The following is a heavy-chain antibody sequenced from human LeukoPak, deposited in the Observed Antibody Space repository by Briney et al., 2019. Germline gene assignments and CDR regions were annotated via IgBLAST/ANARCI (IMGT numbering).Heavy chain of an antibody. J-gene: IGHJ4*02. CDR2: IYSGDSDV. CDR3: SRRGQAGYNLWYFDY. Sequence: CVALQSSSHGPRYTFTTYWIRWARPMTGQGREWMGTIYSGDSDVRYSPSFQGQVTISSDKSTSTTYLQWNSIQSEATTLHYYSRRGQAGYNLWYFDYWGQGTLVTASS. D-gene: IGHD5-24*01. CDR1: RYTFTTYW. V-gene: IGHV5-51*01.